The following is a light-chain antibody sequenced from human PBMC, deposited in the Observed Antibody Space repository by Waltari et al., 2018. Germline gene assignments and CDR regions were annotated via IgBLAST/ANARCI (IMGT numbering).Light chain of an antibody. Sequence: DIQMTQSPSTLSASVGDRVTITCWASLSIDIWLAWYQQKPGKAPTLLIYKAATLERVVPARFSGSGSETEFTLTISSQQPEDLATYYWQQNNIYLTFGQGTKVEIK. V-gene: IGKV1-5*03. J-gene: IGKJ1*01. CDR2: KAA. CDR1: LSIDIW. CDR3: QQNNIYLT.